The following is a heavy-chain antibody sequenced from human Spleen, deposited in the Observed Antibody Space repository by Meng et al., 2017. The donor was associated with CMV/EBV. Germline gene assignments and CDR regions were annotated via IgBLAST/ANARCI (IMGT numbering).Heavy chain of an antibody. CDR1: GGSISSSSYY. CDR2: IYYSGST. V-gene: IGHV4-39*07. D-gene: IGHD3-22*01. J-gene: IGHJ4*02. Sequence: QLQLQEAGPGLVKPSETLSLTCTVSGGSISSSSYYWGWIRQPPGKGLEWIGSIYYSGSTYYNPSLKSRVTISVDTSKNQFSLKLSSVTAADTAVYYCARGGLITMIAYWGQGTLVTVSS. CDR3: ARGGLITMIAY.